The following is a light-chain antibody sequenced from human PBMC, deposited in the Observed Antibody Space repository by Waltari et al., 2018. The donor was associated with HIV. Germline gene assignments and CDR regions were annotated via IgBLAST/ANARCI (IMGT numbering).Light chain of an antibody. CDR1: KWGDKY. J-gene: IGLJ2*01. Sequence: SYALTQPPSVSVSPGQTASITCSGDKWGDKYACWYQQKPGQSPVLVIYQDSKRPSGIPERFSGSNSGNTATLTISGTQAMDEADYYCQAWDSSTVVFGGGTKLTVL. CDR2: QDS. V-gene: IGLV3-1*01. CDR3: QAWDSSTVV.